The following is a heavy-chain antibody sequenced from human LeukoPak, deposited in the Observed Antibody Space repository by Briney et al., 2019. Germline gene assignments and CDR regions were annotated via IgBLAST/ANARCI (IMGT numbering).Heavy chain of an antibody. J-gene: IGHJ3*02. D-gene: IGHD3-22*01. Sequence: GGSLRLSCAASGFTFSSYDMNWVRQAPGKGLEWVSYISPSSTRIDYAASVRGRFTISRDNAKRSLYLQMSSLRAEDTAVYYCARDPGGPYYYDSTGGAFDIWGQGTMVTVSS. V-gene: IGHV3-48*04. CDR1: GFTFSSYD. CDR2: ISPSSTRI. CDR3: ARDPGGPYYYDSTGGAFDI.